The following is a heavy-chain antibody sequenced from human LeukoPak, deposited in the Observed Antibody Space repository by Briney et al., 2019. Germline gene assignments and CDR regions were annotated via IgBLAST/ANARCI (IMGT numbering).Heavy chain of an antibody. CDR3: ARDPTTLGRYFDL. D-gene: IGHD7-27*01. J-gene: IGHJ2*01. Sequence: SETLSLTCTVSRGSMGSYYWNWLRQPAGKGLEWIGRIYTSGGTNYNPSLKSRVTMSVDTSKKQFSLRLSSVTAADTAVYYCARDPTTLGRYFDLWGRGTLVTVSS. CDR2: IYTSGGT. V-gene: IGHV4-4*07. CDR1: RGSMGSYY.